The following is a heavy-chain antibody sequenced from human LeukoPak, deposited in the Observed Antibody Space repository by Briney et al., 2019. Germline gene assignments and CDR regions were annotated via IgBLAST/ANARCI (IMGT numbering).Heavy chain of an antibody. J-gene: IGHJ4*02. CDR3: AGAHPRLTIGAAIHDYKRFDY. CDR2: IKQDGSEK. Sequence: GGSLRLSCAASGFTFSSYWMSWVRPVPEKGLEWVASIKQDGSEKYYVDSVKGRFTISTDNAKKSLYLQMNSLRAEDPAVYYCAGAHPRLTIGAAIHDYKRFDYWGQGTLVTVSS. V-gene: IGHV3-7*01. CDR1: GFTFSSYW. D-gene: IGHD2-2*02.